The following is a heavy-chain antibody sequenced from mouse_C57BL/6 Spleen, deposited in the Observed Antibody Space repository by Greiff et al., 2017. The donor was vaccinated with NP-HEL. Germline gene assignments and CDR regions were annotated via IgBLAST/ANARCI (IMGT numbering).Heavy chain of an antibody. D-gene: IGHD2-4*01. CDR2: IYPGSGST. CDR1: GYTFTSYW. J-gene: IGHJ3*01. Sequence: QVQLQQSGAELVKPGASVKMSCKASGYTFTSYWITWVKQRPGQGLEWIGDIYPGSGSTNYNEKFKSKATLTVDTSSSTAYMQLSSLTSEDSAVYYCARPIYYDYDRAFAYWGQGTLVTVSA. CDR3: ARPIYYDYDRAFAY. V-gene: IGHV1-55*01.